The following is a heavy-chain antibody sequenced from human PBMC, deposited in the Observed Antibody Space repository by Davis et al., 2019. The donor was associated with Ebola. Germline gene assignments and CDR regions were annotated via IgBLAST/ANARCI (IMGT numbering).Heavy chain of an antibody. V-gene: IGHV4-59*12. J-gene: IGHJ6*02. D-gene: IGHD3-3*01. CDR3: ARVITIFGVVIHYGMDV. CDR1: GGSISSYY. Sequence: SETLSLTCTVSGGSISSYYWSWIRQPPGKGLEWIGYIYYSGSTNYNPSLKSRVTISVDTSKNTLYLQMNSLRAEDTAVYYCARVITIFGVVIHYGMDVWGQGTTVTVSS. CDR2: IYYSGST.